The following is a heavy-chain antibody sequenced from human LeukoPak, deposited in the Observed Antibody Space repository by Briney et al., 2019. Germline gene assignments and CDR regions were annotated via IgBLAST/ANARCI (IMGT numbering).Heavy chain of an antibody. CDR3: ARDQGDSPPAARRRPFDY. Sequence: PGGSLRLSCAASGFTISTYAMNWVRQAPGKGLEWVSSISSSSSYIYYADSVKGRFTISRDNAKNSLYLQMNSLRAEDTAVYYCARDQGDSPPAARRRPFDYWGQGTLVTVSS. CDR2: ISSSSSYI. CDR1: GFTISTYA. J-gene: IGHJ4*02. D-gene: IGHD6-6*01. V-gene: IGHV3-21*01.